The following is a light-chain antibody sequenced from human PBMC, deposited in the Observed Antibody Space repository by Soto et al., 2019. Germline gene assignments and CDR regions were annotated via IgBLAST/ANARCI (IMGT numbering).Light chain of an antibody. J-gene: IGKJ3*01. CDR3: QQYGRSPFT. V-gene: IGKV1-33*01. CDR1: QDISNY. CDR2: DAS. Sequence: DIQMTQSPSSLSASVGDRVTITCQASQDISNYLNWYQQKPGKAPKLLIYDASNLETGVPSRFSGSGSGTDFPRTIRRLEPEDFAVYYCQQYGRSPFTFGPGTKVAIK.